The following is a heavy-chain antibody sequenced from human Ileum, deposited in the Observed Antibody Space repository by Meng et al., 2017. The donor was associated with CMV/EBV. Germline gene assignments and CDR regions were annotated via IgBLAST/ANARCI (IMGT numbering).Heavy chain of an antibody. V-gene: IGHV4-30-4*08. D-gene: IGHD3-22*01. J-gene: IGHJ1*01. Sequence: QVQLQESGQGLVKPSRTLSIASIVSGGSVSSGDDYWSWLCWSRVKGLEWIGYIYYRGTTYYKPSLKSRLTISVDTSNNQFSLILSSVTAADTALYYCARAISGHYYVPWGQGTLVTVSS. CDR2: IYYRGTT. CDR1: GGSVSSGDDY. CDR3: ARAISGHYYVP.